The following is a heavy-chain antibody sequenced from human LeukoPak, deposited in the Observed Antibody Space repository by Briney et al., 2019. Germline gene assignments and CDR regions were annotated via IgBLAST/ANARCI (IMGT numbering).Heavy chain of an antibody. V-gene: IGHV4-4*07. D-gene: IGHD3-10*01. CDR2: IDTSVST. CDR1: GGSISSYY. Sequence: SETLSLTCTVAGGSISSYYWSWIRQPAGKGLEWIGRIDTSVSTNYNPSLKSEVTMSVDTSKNQFSLKLSSVTPADPAVYYCASLGDTTMVRGVILDVWGKGTTVTVSS. J-gene: IGHJ6*04. CDR3: ASLGDTTMVRGVILDV.